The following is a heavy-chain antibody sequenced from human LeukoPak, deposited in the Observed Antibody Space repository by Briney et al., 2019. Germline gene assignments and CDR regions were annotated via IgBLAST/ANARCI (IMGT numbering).Heavy chain of an antibody. V-gene: IGHV4-61*02. CDR3: ATELYYDILTGYVDDY. J-gene: IGHJ4*02. CDR2: IYTSGST. CDR1: GGSISSGSYY. Sequence: PSQTLSLTCTVSGGSISSGSYYWSWIRQPAGKGLEWIGRIYTSGSTNYNPSLKSRVTILVDTSKNQFSLKLSSVTAADTAVYYCATELYYDILTGYVDDYWGQGTLVTVSS. D-gene: IGHD3-9*01.